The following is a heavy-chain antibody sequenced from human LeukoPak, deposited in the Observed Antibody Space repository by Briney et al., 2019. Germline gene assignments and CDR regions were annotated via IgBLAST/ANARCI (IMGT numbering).Heavy chain of an antibody. CDR3: ARDQPYYYDSSGYREVDDAFDI. D-gene: IGHD3-22*01. CDR2: ISAYNGNT. J-gene: IGHJ3*02. CDR1: GYTFTIYG. Sequence: GASVKVSCKASGYTFTIYGISWVRQAPGQGLEWMGWISAYNGNTNYAQKLQGRVTMTTDTSTSTAYMELRSLRSDDTAVYYCARDQPYYYDSSGYREVDDAFDIWGQGTMVTVSS. V-gene: IGHV1-18*01.